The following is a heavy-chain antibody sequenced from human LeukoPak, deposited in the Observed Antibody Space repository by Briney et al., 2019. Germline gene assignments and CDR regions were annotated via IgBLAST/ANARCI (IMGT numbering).Heavy chain of an antibody. Sequence: PGGSLRLSCAASGFTFSSYAMSWVRQAPGKGLEWVSAISGSGGSTYYADSVKGRFTISRDNSKNTLYLQMNCLRAEDTAVYYCAKDPNYVYYYGMDVWGQGTTVTVSS. V-gene: IGHV3-23*01. CDR2: ISGSGGST. D-gene: IGHD1-7*01. CDR1: GFTFSSYA. J-gene: IGHJ6*02. CDR3: AKDPNYVYYYGMDV.